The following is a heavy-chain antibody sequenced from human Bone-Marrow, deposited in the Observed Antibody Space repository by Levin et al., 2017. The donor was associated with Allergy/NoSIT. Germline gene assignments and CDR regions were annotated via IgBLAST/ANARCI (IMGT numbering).Heavy chain of an antibody. CDR3: AIAFGDYDPKWFGP. CDR2: IHPRDSYS. V-gene: IGHV5-10-1*01. CDR1: GYDFTSFW. J-gene: IGHJ5*02. D-gene: IGHD4-17*01. Sequence: ASVKVSCKGSGYDFTSFWITWVRQRPGKGLEWMGRIHPRDSYSNYSPSFQGHVTISTDKSISTAYLQWSSLKASDTAVYYCAIAFGDYDPKWFGPWGQGTLVSVSS.